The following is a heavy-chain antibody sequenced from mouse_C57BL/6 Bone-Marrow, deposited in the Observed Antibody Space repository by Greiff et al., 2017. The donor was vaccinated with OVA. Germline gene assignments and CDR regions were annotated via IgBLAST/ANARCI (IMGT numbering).Heavy chain of an antibody. Sequence: VQLQQSGPELVKPGASVKIPCKASGYTFTDYNMDWVKQSHGKSLEWIGDINPNNGVTIYNQKFKGKATLTVDKSSSTAYMELRSLTSEDTAVYYCARKAYSNDPYWYFDVWGTGTTVTVSS. D-gene: IGHD2-5*01. V-gene: IGHV1-18*01. CDR1: GYTFTDYN. CDR2: INPNNGVT. J-gene: IGHJ1*03. CDR3: ARKAYSNDPYWYFDV.